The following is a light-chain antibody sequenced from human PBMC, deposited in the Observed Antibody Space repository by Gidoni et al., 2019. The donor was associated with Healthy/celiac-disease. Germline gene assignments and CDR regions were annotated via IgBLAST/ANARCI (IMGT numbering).Light chain of an antibody. CDR2: DVS. Sequence: GTSSDVGGYNYVSWYQQHPGKAPKLMIYDVSNRPSGVSNRFSGSKSGNTASLTISGLQAEDEADYYCSSYTSSSTLGVFGTGTKVTVL. CDR3: SSYTSSSTLGV. CDR1: SSDVGGYNY. V-gene: IGLV2-14*04. J-gene: IGLJ1*01.